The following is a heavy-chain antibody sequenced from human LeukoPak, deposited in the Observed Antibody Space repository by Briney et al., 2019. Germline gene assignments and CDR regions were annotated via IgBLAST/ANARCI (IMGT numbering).Heavy chain of an antibody. D-gene: IGHD3-22*01. CDR1: GYSISSGYY. J-gene: IGHJ4*02. V-gene: IGHV4-34*01. Sequence: PSETLSLTCAVSGYSISSGYYWSWIRQPPGKGLEWIGEINHSGSTNYNPSLKSRVTISVDTSKNQFSLKLSSVTAADTAVYYCARVPRYYYDSEDYWGQGTLVTVSS. CDR2: INHSGST. CDR3: ARVPRYYYDSEDY.